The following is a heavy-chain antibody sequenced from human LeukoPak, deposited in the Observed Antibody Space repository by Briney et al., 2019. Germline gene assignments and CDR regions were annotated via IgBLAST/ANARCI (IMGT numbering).Heavy chain of an antibody. CDR1: GFTFSSYS. Sequence: PGGSLRLPCAASGFTFSSYSMNWVRQAPGKGLEWVSSISSSSSYIYYADSVKGRFTISRDNAKNSLYLQMNSLRAEDTAVYYCASPRELLHAFDIWGQGTMVTVSS. J-gene: IGHJ3*02. V-gene: IGHV3-21*01. D-gene: IGHD2-15*01. CDR2: ISSSSSYI. CDR3: ASPRELLHAFDI.